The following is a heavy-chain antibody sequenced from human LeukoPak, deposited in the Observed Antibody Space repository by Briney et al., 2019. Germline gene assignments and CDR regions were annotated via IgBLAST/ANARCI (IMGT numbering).Heavy chain of an antibody. CDR1: GYSISSGYY. CDR3: ARHGGYCSGGSCYSGGTFDY. J-gene: IGHJ4*02. V-gene: IGHV4-38-2*01. Sequence: PSETLSLTCAVSGYSISSGYYWGWIRQPPGKGLEWIGSICHSGSTYYNPSLKSRVTISVDTSKNQFSLKLSSVTAADTAVYYYARHGGYCSGGSCYSGGTFDYWGQGTLVTVSS. D-gene: IGHD2-15*01. CDR2: ICHSGST.